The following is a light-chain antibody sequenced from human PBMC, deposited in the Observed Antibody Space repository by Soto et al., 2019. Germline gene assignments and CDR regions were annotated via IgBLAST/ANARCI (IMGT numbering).Light chain of an antibody. CDR2: AAS. Sequence: DIQMTQSPSSVSASVGDRVTITCRASRDISSWLAWYQQKPGKAPKLLIHAASSVQSGVPSRFSGSGSGTDFPLTISSLQPEDVATYYCQSSTIVPFTFGPGTKVDLK. CDR1: RDISSW. CDR3: QSSTIVPFT. V-gene: IGKV1-12*01. J-gene: IGKJ3*01.